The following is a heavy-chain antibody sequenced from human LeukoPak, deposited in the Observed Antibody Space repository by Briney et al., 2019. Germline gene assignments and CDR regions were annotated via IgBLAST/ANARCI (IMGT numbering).Heavy chain of an antibody. Sequence: GGSLRLSCTASGFTFGDYAMSWVRQAPGKGLEWVGFIRSKAYGGTTEYAASVKGRFTISRDDSKSIAYLQMNSLKTEDTAVYYCTRTALVYYDSSGQTGYFDYWGREPWSPSPQ. V-gene: IGHV3-49*04. CDR1: GFTFGDYA. CDR2: IRSKAYGGTT. CDR3: TRTALVYYDSSGQTGYFDY. D-gene: IGHD3-22*01. J-gene: IGHJ4*02.